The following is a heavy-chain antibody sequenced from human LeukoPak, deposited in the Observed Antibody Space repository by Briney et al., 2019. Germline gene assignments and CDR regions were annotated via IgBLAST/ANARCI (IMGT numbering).Heavy chain of an antibody. CDR3: ARGPPYCSSTSCYLNWFDP. V-gene: IGHV1-69*13. CDR1: GGTFSSYA. D-gene: IGHD2-2*01. Sequence: SVKVSCKASGGTFSSYAISWVRQAPGQGLEWMGGIIPIFGTANYAQKFQGRVTITADESTSTAYMELSSLRSEDTAVYYCARGPPYCSSTSCYLNWFDPWGQGTLVTVSS. J-gene: IGHJ5*02. CDR2: IIPIFGTA.